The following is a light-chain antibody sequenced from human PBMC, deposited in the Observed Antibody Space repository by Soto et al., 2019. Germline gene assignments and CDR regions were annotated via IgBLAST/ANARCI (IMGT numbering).Light chain of an antibody. J-gene: IGKJ1*01. CDR1: QSISSTW. CDR2: DAS. Sequence: DIQMTQSPSNLSASVGDRVTITCRASQSISSTWLAWYQQKPGRAPKLLIYDASTLKSGVPSRFSGSGSGTEFTLTISNLQPDDFATYYCQQYNSYWTFGQGTKVDIK. CDR3: QQYNSYWT. V-gene: IGKV1-5*01.